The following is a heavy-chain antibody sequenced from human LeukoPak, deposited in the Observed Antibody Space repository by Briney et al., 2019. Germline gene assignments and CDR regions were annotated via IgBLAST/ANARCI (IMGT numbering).Heavy chain of an antibody. D-gene: IGHD3-10*01. CDR3: AGRGSSSGSFDI. V-gene: IGHV4-39*07. Sequence: PSETLSLTCTVAGGSISSSSYYWGWIRQPPGKGLEWIGTIYYSGTTYYNPSLKSRVTMSVDRSKNEISLHLASLTAADTALYYCAGRGSSSGSFDIWGPGTFVTVSS. CDR2: IYYSGTT. CDR1: GGSISSSSYY. J-gene: IGHJ3*02.